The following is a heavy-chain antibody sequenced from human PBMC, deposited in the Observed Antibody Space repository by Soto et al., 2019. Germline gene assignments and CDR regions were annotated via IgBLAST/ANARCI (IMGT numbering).Heavy chain of an antibody. J-gene: IGHJ4*02. CDR3: ARDRIVGLSYFDY. CDR1: GGSINSFY. D-gene: IGHD1-26*01. Sequence: QVQLLESGPGLLKPSETLSLICTVSGGSINSFYWSWIRQSAGKGLEWIGRIYASGTTNYKPSLESRVTMSVDTSKNQVALKLTSVTAADTAVYYCARDRIVGLSYFDYWGQGTLVTVSS. CDR2: IYASGTT. V-gene: IGHV4-4*07.